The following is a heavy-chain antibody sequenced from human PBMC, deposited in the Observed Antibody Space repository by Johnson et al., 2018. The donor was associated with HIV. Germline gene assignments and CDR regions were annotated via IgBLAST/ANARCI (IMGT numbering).Heavy chain of an antibody. J-gene: IGHJ3*01. V-gene: IGHV3-30-3*01. CDR1: GFTFSSYA. Sequence: QVQLVESGGGVVQPGRSLRLSCAASGFTFSSYAMHWVRQAPGKVLEWVAVISYDGSNKYYADSVKGRFTISRDNSKNTLYLQMNSLRAEDTGIYFCAKTYYGGNDDAFDLWGQGTMVTVSS. D-gene: IGHD4-23*01. CDR3: AKTYYGGNDDAFDL. CDR2: ISYDGSNK.